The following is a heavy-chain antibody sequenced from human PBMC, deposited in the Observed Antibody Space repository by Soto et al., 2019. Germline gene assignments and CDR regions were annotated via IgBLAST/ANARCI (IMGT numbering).Heavy chain of an antibody. Sequence: SVKVSCKSSGYTIISYAISWVRQAPGQGLEWMGGVVPMFGIPNYAQKFQGRVTIIADESTSTAFMELRSLRSDDTAVYYCARIADCSITTCSFPSRFHIRGYYYYYGMDVWGQGTTVTVS. CDR1: GYTIISYA. D-gene: IGHD2-2*01. V-gene: IGHV1-69*13. CDR2: VVPMFGIP. CDR3: ARIADCSITTCSFPSRFHIRGYYYYYGMDV. J-gene: IGHJ6*02.